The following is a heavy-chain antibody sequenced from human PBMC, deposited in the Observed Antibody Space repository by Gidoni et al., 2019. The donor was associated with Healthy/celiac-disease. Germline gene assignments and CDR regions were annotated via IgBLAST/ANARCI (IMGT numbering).Heavy chain of an antibody. CDR2: ISSSSSYI. CDR3: ARATYGYSSGWYYFDY. Sequence: EVQLVESGGGLVKPGGSLRLSCAASGFTFSSYSMNWVRQAPGKGLEWVSSISSSSSYIYYADSVKGRFTISRDNAKNSLYLQMNSLRAEDTAVYYCARATYGYSSGWYYFDYWGQGTLVTVSS. D-gene: IGHD6-19*01. CDR1: GFTFSSYS. V-gene: IGHV3-21*01. J-gene: IGHJ4*02.